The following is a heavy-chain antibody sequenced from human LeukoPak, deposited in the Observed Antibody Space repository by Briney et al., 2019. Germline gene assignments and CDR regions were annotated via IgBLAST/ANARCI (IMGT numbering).Heavy chain of an antibody. V-gene: IGHV3-7*03. CDR2: IKQDGSEK. CDR3: AKDSRGTIPSYTFDP. D-gene: IGHD2-15*01. J-gene: IGHJ5*02. Sequence: PGGSLRLSCAASGFTFNNYPMSWVRQAPGKGLEWVANIKQDGSEKYYVDSVKGRFTISRDNAKNSLYLQMNSLRAEDTAVYYCAKDSRGTIPSYTFDPWGQGTLVTVSS. CDR1: GFTFNNYP.